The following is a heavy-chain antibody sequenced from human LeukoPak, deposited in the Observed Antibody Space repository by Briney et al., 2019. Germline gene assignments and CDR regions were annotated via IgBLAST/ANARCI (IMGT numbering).Heavy chain of an antibody. J-gene: IGHJ4*02. CDR2: ITARGGST. D-gene: IGHD4-17*01. CDR3: AKVPYGDYYFEN. CDR1: GFTFSSYA. V-gene: IGHV3-23*01. Sequence: GGSLRLSCAVSGFTFSSYAMTWVRQTPGKGLEWVSAITARGGSTYYADSVKGRFTISRDNSKSTLYLQVNSLRAEDTAVYYCAKVPYGDYYFENWGQGTLVTVSS.